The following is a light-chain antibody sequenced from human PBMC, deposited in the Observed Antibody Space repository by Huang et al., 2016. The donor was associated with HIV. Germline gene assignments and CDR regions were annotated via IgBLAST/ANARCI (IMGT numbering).Light chain of an antibody. J-gene: IGKJ1*01. CDR2: GAS. Sequence: EIVMTQSPATLSVSPGERATLSCRASQGVSNNLAWYQQQPGQAPRPLINGASTRATGTPARFSGSGSGTEFTLTISSLQSEDFAVYYCQQYNSWPQTFGQGTKVDIK. CDR3: QQYNSWPQT. CDR1: QGVSNN. V-gene: IGKV3-15*01.